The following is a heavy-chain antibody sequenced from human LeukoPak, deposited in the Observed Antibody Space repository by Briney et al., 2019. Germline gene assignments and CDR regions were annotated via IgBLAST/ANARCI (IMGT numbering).Heavy chain of an antibody. CDR2: IYYSGST. V-gene: IGHV4-59*01. Sequence: PSETLSLTRTVSGGSISSYYWSWIRQPPGKGLEWIGYIYYSGSTNYNPSLKSRVTISVDTSKNQFSLKLSSVTAADTAVYYCARDQRGNSWIDDWGQGTLVTVSS. CDR3: ARDQRGNSWIDD. D-gene: IGHD6-13*01. CDR1: GGSISSYY. J-gene: IGHJ4*02.